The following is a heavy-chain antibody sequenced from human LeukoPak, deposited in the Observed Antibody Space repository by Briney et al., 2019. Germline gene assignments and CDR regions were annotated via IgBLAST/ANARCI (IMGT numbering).Heavy chain of an antibody. Sequence: TGGTLRLSCAASGFTFSSYSMNWVRQAPGKGLEWVSSISSSSSSYIYYADSVKGRFTISRDNAKNSLYLQMNSLRAEDTAVYYCARSGYGGNSIAFDIWGQGTMVTVSS. CDR2: ISSSSSSYI. CDR3: ARSGYGGNSIAFDI. J-gene: IGHJ3*02. V-gene: IGHV3-21*01. D-gene: IGHD4-23*01. CDR1: GFTFSSYS.